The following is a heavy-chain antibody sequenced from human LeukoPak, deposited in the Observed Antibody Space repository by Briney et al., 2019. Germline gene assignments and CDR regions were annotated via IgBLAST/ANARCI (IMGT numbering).Heavy chain of an antibody. V-gene: IGHV3-15*01. CDR1: GFTFSSVW. Sequence: GGSLRLSCTASGFTFSSVWMTWVRQAPGKGLEWVGRIKSRTDGETTDYAAPVKGRFSISRDDSEHPLYLQMNSLKNEDTAVYFCTTVHGAGPVNFDYWGQGSLVTVSS. J-gene: IGHJ4*02. CDR2: IKSRTDGETT. CDR3: TTVHGAGPVNFDY. D-gene: IGHD3-16*01.